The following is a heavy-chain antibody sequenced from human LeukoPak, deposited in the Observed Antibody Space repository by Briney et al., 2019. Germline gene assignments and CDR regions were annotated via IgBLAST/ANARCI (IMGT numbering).Heavy chain of an antibody. V-gene: IGHV3-11*05. J-gene: IGHJ4*02. Sequence: PGRSLRLSCAASRFTFSDYYMSWIRQAPGKGLEWVSHISGSNSYTNYADSVKGRFTISSDNAKNSLYLQMNSLRAEDTAVYYCARGGISGGLYYFDYWGQGTLVTVSS. D-gene: IGHD3-10*01. CDR3: ARGGISGGLYYFDY. CDR1: RFTFSDYY. CDR2: ISGSNSYT.